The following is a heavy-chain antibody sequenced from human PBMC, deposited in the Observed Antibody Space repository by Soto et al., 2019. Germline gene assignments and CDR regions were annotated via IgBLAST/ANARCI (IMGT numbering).Heavy chain of an antibody. V-gene: IGHV3-23*01. Sequence: EVQLLESGGGLVQPGGSLRLSCAASGFTISSYAMSWVRQAPGKGLEWVSAIRDRGDTTHYADSVKGRFTISRDTSKNTLYLQMNPLRAEDTAVYYCAKDKPGTTSFDYWGRGTPVTVSS. CDR1: GFTISSYA. D-gene: IGHD1-1*01. J-gene: IGHJ4*02. CDR3: AKDKPGTTSFDY. CDR2: IRDRGDTT.